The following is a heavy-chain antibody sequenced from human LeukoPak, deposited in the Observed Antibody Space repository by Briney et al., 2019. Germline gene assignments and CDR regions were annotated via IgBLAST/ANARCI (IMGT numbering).Heavy chain of an antibody. CDR2: ISESGDIK. J-gene: IGHJ1*01. D-gene: IGHD6-25*01. Sequence: GGSLRLSCVASGFTFNGYVMRWVRQAPGKGLEWVSGISESGDIKIYAESVKGRFTISRDNSKNTLYLQMNSLRVEDTATYYCTQVNGGAAIDTKYFQHWGPGTLVTVSS. V-gene: IGHV3-23*01. CDR1: GFTFNGYV. CDR3: TQVNGGAAIDTKYFQH.